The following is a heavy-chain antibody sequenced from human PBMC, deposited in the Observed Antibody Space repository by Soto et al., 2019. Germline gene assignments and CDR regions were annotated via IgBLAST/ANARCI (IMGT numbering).Heavy chain of an antibody. CDR3: ARVWGGAFDF. V-gene: IGHV4-59*01. CDR1: GGSISSYY. Sequence: SETLSLTCTVSGGSISSYYWSWIRQPPGKGLERIGYIYYSGSTNYNPSLKSRVTISVDTSKNQFSLKLSSVTAADTAVYYCARVWGGAFDFWGQGTMVTVS. D-gene: IGHD3-10*01. J-gene: IGHJ3*01. CDR2: IYYSGST.